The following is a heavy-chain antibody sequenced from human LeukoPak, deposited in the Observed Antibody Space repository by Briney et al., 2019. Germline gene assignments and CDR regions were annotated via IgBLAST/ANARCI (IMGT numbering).Heavy chain of an antibody. Sequence: ASVRVSGKAFGYTFTGYYMIWGRQAPGQGLGGMGWTNPNSGGTNYAQKFQGRVTMTRDTSISTAYMELSRLRSDDTAVYYCARESIAPDYWGQGTLVTVSS. D-gene: IGHD6-6*01. CDR1: GYTFTGYY. CDR2: TNPNSGGT. CDR3: ARESIAPDY. J-gene: IGHJ4*02. V-gene: IGHV1-2*02.